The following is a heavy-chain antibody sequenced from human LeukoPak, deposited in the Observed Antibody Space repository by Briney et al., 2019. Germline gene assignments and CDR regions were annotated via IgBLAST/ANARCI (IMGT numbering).Heavy chain of an antibody. CDR2: ISSSGSTI. V-gene: IGHV3-48*03. J-gene: IGHJ6*03. CDR3: ARLYGGRYYYYYYYMDV. CDR1: GFTFSSYE. Sequence: PGGSLRLSCAASGFTFSSYEMNWVRQAPGKGLEWVSYISSSGSTIYYADSVKGRFTISRDNAKNSLYLQMNSLRAEDTAVYYCARLYGGRYYYYYYYMDVWGKGTTVTISS. D-gene: IGHD4-23*01.